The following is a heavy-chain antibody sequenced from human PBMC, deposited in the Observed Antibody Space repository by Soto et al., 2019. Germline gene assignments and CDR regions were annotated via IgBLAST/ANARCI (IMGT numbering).Heavy chain of an antibody. J-gene: IGHJ3*01. D-gene: IGHD5-12*01. CDR1: GFILTNYA. V-gene: IGHV3-23*01. CDR3: VREGRGSFDF. CDR2: IGGRGNSA. Sequence: PGGSLRLSCAASGFILTNYAMNWVRQAPGKGLEWVSVIGGRGNSAYYADSVQGRFTISRDNSKNTLSLQMSSLTADDTAIYYCVREGRGSFDFWGRGTMVTVS.